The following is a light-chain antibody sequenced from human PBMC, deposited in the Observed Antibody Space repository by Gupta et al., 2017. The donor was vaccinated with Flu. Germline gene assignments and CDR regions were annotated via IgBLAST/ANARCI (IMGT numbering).Light chain of an antibody. CDR1: SSDVGGLDY. V-gene: IGLV2-14*01. CDR3: SSDTSTTPCV. Sequence: QSALTQLLSVSGSPVQPITLSCTTTSSDVGGLDYVSLYQQHPGEFPRLMLYEDSSRPSGVSNRFSGSMSGNTASLTISGLPDEEEADYYCSSDTSTTPCVFGTGTKVTVL. CDR2: EDS. J-gene: IGLJ1*01.